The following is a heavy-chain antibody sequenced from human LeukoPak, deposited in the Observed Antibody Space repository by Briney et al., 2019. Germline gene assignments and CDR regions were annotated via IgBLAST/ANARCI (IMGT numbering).Heavy chain of an antibody. Sequence: SETLSLTCTVSGGSINTNSYYWGWIRQHPGKGLEWIGYIYYSGSTYYNPSLKSRVTISVDTSKNQFSLKLSSVTAADTAVYYCARGGGLDAFDIWGQGTMVTVSS. J-gene: IGHJ3*02. D-gene: IGHD2-15*01. CDR3: ARGGGLDAFDI. CDR2: IYYSGST. CDR1: GGSINTNSYY. V-gene: IGHV4-31*02.